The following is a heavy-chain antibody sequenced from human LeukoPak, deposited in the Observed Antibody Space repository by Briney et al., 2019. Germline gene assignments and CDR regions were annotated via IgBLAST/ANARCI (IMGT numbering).Heavy chain of an antibody. Sequence: SETLSLTCTVSGGSLSSYYWSWIRQPPGKGLEWIGYIYYSGSTNYNPSLKSRVTISVDTSKNQFSLKLSSVTAADTAVYYCARQAGAIRFDYWGQGTLVTVSS. CDR3: ARQAGAIRFDY. D-gene: IGHD3-10*01. CDR2: IYYSGST. CDR1: GGSLSSYY. J-gene: IGHJ4*02. V-gene: IGHV4-59*01.